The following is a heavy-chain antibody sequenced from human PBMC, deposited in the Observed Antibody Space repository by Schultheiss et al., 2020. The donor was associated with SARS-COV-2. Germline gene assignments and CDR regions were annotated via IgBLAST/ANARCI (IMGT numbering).Heavy chain of an antibody. J-gene: IGHJ6*02. CDR2: IYYSGST. Sequence: SETLSLTCTVSGGSISSYYWSWIRQPPGKGLEWIGYIYYSGSTNYNPSLKSRVTISVDTSKNQFSLKLSSVTAADTAVYYCARIPSTYSSRRNYYYYYYGMDVWGQGTTVTV. D-gene: IGHD6-13*01. CDR1: GGSISSYY. CDR3: ARIPSTYSSRRNYYYYYYGMDV. V-gene: IGHV4-59*12.